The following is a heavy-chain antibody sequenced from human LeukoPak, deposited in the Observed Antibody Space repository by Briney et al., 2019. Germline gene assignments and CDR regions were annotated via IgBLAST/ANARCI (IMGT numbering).Heavy chain of an antibody. D-gene: IGHD2-2*01. CDR1: GYTFTDYY. V-gene: IGHV1-2*02. CDR3: ARANFLYCSSSTCLFGY. Sequence: ASVKVSCKASGYTFTDYYMHWVRQAPGQGFEWMGWTNPNDGDTNYAQKFQGRVTMTRDTSISTAHMEVSRLRSDDTAVYYCARANFLYCSSSTCLFGYWGQGTLVTVSS. CDR2: TNPNDGDT. J-gene: IGHJ4*02.